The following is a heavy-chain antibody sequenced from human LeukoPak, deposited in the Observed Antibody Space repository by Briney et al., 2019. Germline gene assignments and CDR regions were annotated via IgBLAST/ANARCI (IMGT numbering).Heavy chain of an antibody. J-gene: IGHJ3*02. CDR2: IYPGDSDT. V-gene: IGHV5-51*01. CDR3: ARPYDSSGYYNDAFDI. CDR1: GYSFTSYW. D-gene: IGHD3-22*01. Sequence: GESLKISCKGSGYSFTSYWIGWVRPMPGKGLEWMGIIYPGDSDTRYSPSFQGQVTISADKSISTAYLQWSSLKASDTAMYYCARPYDSSGYYNDAFDIWGQGTMVTVSS.